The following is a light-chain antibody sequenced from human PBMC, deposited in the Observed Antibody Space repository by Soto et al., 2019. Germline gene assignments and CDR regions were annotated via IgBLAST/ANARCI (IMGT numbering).Light chain of an antibody. J-gene: IGKJ5*01. CDR1: QSXLHSNGNHY. V-gene: IGKV2-28*01. CDR3: MQALQTPST. Sequence: IVMTQSPLSLHFTPGEPASISCRSSQSXLHSNGNHYLDWYLQKPGQSPQLLIYLGSNRASGVPDRFSGSGSGTDFTLKISRVEAEDVGVYYCMQALQTPSTFGQGTRLEIK. CDR2: LGS.